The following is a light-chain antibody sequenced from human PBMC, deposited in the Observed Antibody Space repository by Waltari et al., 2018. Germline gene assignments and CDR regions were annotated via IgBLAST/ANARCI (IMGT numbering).Light chain of an antibody. CDR1: SPNIGNNY. CDR3: GTWDSSLSAVV. Sequence: QSVLTQPPSVSAAPGQKVTISCSGSSPNIGNNYVSWYQQLPGTAPKLLIYDNKNRPAGITDRFSGSKSGTSATLGITGLQTGDEADYYCGTWDSSLSAVVFGGGTKLTVL. J-gene: IGLJ2*01. CDR2: DNK. V-gene: IGLV1-51*01.